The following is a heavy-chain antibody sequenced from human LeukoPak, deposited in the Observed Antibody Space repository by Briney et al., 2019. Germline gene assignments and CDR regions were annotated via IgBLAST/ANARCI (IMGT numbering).Heavy chain of an antibody. Sequence: SGGSLRLSCVASGFTFYNYAMHWVRQAPGKGLEYVSAIGGNGDTSYYADSVKGRFTISRDNSKSTVYLQLGSLRTEDMAVYYCATRHEYSYPYWGQGTLVTVSS. V-gene: IGHV3-64*02. CDR3: ATRHEYSYPY. D-gene: IGHD5-18*01. J-gene: IGHJ4*02. CDR1: GFTFYNYA. CDR2: IGGNGDTS.